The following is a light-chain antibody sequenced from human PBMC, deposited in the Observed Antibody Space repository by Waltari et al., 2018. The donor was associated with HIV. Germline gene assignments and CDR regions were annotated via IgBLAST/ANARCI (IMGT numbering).Light chain of an antibody. CDR3: SSYAANNTFVI. CDR1: SNDVGRYDF. V-gene: IGLV2-8*01. CDR2: EVT. J-gene: IGLJ2*01. Sequence: QSALTQPPSASGPPGQSVTISCTGTSNDVGRYDFVSWYHLRPGTVPKLIIYEVTKRAAGVAVRFSGSKSGNTASLTVSGLQNDDEADYYCSSYAANNTFVIFGGGTKLTVL.